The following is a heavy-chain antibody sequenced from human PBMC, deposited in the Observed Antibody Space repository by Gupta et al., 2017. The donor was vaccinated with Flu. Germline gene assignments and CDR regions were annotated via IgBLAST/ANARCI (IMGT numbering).Heavy chain of an antibody. J-gene: IGHJ4*02. CDR2: MYYSGST. Sequence: QVQLQESGPGLVKPSETLSLTCTVSSASISIYYWSWIRQPPGKGLEWIGYMYYSGSTDYNPSLKSRVTISVDTSENQFSLKRSSVSAADTAVYHCARGMFSYDIWGQGIPVTVSS. CDR1: SASISIYY. CDR3: ARGMFSYDI. D-gene: IGHD3-22*01. V-gene: IGHV4-59*01.